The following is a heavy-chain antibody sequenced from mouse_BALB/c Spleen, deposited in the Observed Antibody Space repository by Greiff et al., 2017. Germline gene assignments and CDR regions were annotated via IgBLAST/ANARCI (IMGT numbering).Heavy chain of an antibody. D-gene: IGHD2-14*01. Sequence: EVQRVESGGGLVKPGGSLKLSCAASGFTFSSYTMSWVRQTPEKRLEWVATISSGGGNTYYPDSVKGRFTISRDNAKNNLYLQMSSLRSEDTALYYCARYYRYDRAWFAYWGQGTLVTVSA. CDR1: GFTFSSYT. J-gene: IGHJ3*01. CDR2: ISSGGGNT. V-gene: IGHV5-9*03. CDR3: ARYYRYDRAWFAY.